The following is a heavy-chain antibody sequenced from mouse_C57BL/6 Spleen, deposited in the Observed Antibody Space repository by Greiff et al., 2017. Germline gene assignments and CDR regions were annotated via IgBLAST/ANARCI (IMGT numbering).Heavy chain of an antibody. J-gene: IGHJ4*01. CDR3: TRDQLYYAMDY. CDR2: ISSGGDYI. D-gene: IGHD4-1*02. CDR1: GFTFSSYA. Sequence: EVKVEESGAGLVKPGGSLKLSCAASGFTFSSYAMSWVRQTPEKRLEWVAYISSGGDYIYYADTVKGRFTISRDNARNTLYLQMSSLKSEDTAMYYCTRDQLYYAMDYWGQGTSVTVSS. V-gene: IGHV5-9-1*02.